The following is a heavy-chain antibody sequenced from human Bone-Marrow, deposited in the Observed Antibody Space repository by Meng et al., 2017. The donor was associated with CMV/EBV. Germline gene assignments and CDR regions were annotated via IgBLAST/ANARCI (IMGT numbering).Heavy chain of an antibody. V-gene: IGHV3-48*03. CDR2: ISSSGSTI. J-gene: IGHJ4*02. CDR1: GFTFRSYE. D-gene: IGHD1-20*01. CDR3: ARDYNWLPDF. Sequence: GGSLRLSCAASGFTFRSYEMNWVRQAPGKGLEWLSYISSSGSTIYYADSVKGRFTVSRDNAKNSLYLQMNNLRAGDTAVYYCARDYNWLPDFLGQGTLVTVSS.